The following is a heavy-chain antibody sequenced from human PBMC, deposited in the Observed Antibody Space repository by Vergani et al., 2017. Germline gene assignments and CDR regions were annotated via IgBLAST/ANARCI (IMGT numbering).Heavy chain of an antibody. J-gene: IGHJ2*01. D-gene: IGHD4-17*01. CDR1: GGSISSSSYY. CDR2: MYYSGNT. CDR3: ARDGNGDYGNWYFDL. V-gene: IGHV4-39*07. Sequence: QLQLEESGPGLVKPSETLSLTCSVSGGSISSSSYYWGWIRQPPGKGLEWIGSMYYSGNTYYNPSLKSRVTISVDTFKNQFSLKLSSVTAADTAVYYCARDGNGDYGNWYFDLWGRGTLVTVSS.